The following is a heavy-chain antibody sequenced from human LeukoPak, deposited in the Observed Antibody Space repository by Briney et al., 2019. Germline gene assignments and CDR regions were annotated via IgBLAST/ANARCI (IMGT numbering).Heavy chain of an antibody. D-gene: IGHD5-18*01. CDR2: ISSSSSYI. V-gene: IGHV3-21*01. J-gene: IGHJ4*02. Sequence: PGGSLRLSCAASGLTLSSYSMNWVRQAPGKGLEWVSSISSSSSYIYYADSVKGRFTISRDNAKNSLYLQMNSLRAEDTAVYYCARGVTPNFDYWGQGTLVTVSS. CDR1: GLTLSSYS. CDR3: ARGVTPNFDY.